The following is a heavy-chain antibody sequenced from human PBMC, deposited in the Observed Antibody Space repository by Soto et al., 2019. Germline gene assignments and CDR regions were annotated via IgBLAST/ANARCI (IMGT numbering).Heavy chain of an antibody. CDR3: ARDFSGSSYHDAFDI. CDR1: GGSISSYY. V-gene: IGHV4-4*07. J-gene: IGHJ3*02. CDR2: IYTSGST. Sequence: QVQLQESGPGLVKPSETLSLTCTVSGGSISSYYWSWIRQPAGKGLEWIGRIYTSGSTNYHPSLKSRVTMSVDTSKNQFSLTLSSVTAADTAVYYCARDFSGSSYHDAFDIWGQGTMVTVSS. D-gene: IGHD6-13*01.